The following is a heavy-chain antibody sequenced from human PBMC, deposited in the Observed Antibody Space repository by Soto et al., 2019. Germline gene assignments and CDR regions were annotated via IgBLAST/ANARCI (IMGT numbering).Heavy chain of an antibody. CDR1: GYTFSNYG. Sequence: QVQLVQSGGEVKRPGASVKVSCKTSGYTFSNYGITWVRQAPGQPLEWLGWISLYSDGTNYPQKHQDRLTITTDTSTNTAYLELRSLRSDDTAVYFCARARMFSGAHHDYWGQGTRVTVSS. D-gene: IGHD1-26*01. CDR3: ARARMFSGAHHDY. V-gene: IGHV1-18*01. J-gene: IGHJ4*02. CDR2: ISLYSDGT.